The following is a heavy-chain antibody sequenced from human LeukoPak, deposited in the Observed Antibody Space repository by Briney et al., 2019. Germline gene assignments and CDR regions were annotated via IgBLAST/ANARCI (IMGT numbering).Heavy chain of an antibody. CDR2: IKQDGSEK. V-gene: IGHV3-7*01. CDR1: GFTFSSYG. Sequence: GGSLRLSCAASGFTFSSYGMHWVRQAPGKGLEWVANIKQDGSEKYYVDSVKGRFTISRDNAKNSLYLQMNSLRAEDTAVYYCARSRSDYGAYYFDYWGQGTLVTVSS. J-gene: IGHJ4*02. D-gene: IGHD4-17*01. CDR3: ARSRSDYGAYYFDY.